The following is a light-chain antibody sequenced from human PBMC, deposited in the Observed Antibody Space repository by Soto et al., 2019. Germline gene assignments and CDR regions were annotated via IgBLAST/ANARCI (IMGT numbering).Light chain of an antibody. CDR3: QPYRDLPQT. J-gene: IGKJ1*01. Sequence: EIVLTQSPGTLSLSPGERATLSCRASQSVRSHYLAWYQQKPGQAPRLLIYNSSTRATGIPDRFSGSGSGTDFTLTISRLEPEDFALYYCQPYRDLPQTFGQGTQVEIK. CDR2: NSS. V-gene: IGKV3-20*01. CDR1: QSVRSHY.